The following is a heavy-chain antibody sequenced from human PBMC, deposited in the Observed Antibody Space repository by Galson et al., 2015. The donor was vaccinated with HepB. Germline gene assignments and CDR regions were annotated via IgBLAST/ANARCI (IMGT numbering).Heavy chain of an antibody. CDR3: ARDTPSVGGSCYSDFGNCWFDP. CDR1: GDSVSSNSAA. Sequence: CAISGDSVSSNSAAWNWIRQSPSRGLEWLGRTYYRSKWYNDYAVSVKSRITINPDTSKNQFSLQLNSVTPEDTAVYYCARDTPSVGGSCYSDFGNCWFDPWGQGTLVTVSS. V-gene: IGHV6-1*01. CDR2: TYYRSKWYN. J-gene: IGHJ5*02. D-gene: IGHD2-15*01.